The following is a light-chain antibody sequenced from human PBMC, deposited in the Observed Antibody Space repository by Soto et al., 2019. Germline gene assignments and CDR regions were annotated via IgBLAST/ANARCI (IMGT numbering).Light chain of an antibody. J-gene: IGKJ5*01. V-gene: IGKV3-15*01. Sequence: EIVMTQSPATLSVSPGERAALSCRASQSVSGNLAWYQQTPGQAPRLLIYGASTRATGIPARFSGSGFGTEFTLTISGLKSEDFAVYYCQQYNYRPPAFGQGTRLE. CDR3: QQYNYRPPA. CDR1: QSVSGN. CDR2: GAS.